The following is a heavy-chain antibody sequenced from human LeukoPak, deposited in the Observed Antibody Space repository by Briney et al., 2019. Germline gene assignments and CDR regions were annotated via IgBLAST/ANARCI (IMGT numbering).Heavy chain of an antibody. Sequence: SETLSLTCTVSGGSISSYYWSWIRQPPGKGLEWIGYIYYSGSTNYNPSLKSRVTISVDTSKNQFSLKLSSVTAADTAVYYCARYVSGNRDDAFDIWGQGTMVTISS. CDR1: GGSISSYY. CDR3: ARYVSGNRDDAFDI. J-gene: IGHJ3*02. D-gene: IGHD1-14*01. V-gene: IGHV4-59*01. CDR2: IYYSGST.